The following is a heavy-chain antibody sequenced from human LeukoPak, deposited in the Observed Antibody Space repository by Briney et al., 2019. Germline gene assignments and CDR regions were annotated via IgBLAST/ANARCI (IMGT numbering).Heavy chain of an antibody. J-gene: IGHJ5*02. D-gene: IGHD2-2*01. V-gene: IGHV4-34*01. CDR2: INHSGST. CDR3: ARVECSSTGCSNWFDP. CDR1: GGSFSGYY. Sequence: PSETLSLTCAVYGGSFSGYYWSWIRQPPGKGLEWIGEINHSGSTNYNPSLKSRVTISVDTSKNQFSLKLSSVTAADTAVYYCARVECSSTGCSNWFDPWGQGTLVTVSS.